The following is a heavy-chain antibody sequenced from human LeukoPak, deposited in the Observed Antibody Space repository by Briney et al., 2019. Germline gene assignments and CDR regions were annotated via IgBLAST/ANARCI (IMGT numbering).Heavy chain of an antibody. J-gene: IGHJ6*03. CDR1: GFTFSSYG. D-gene: IGHD5-12*01. V-gene: IGHV3-30*02. CDR3: AKEGIVATIDYMDV. Sequence: LSGAAPGFTFSSYGMQWDRQDPGKGLEWVAFIRYDGSNKYYADSVKGRFTISRDNSKNTLYLQMNSLRAEDTAVYYCAKEGIVATIDYMDVWGKGTTVTISS. CDR2: IRYDGSNK.